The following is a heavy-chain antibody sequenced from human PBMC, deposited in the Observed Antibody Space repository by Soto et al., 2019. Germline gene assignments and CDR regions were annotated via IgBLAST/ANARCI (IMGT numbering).Heavy chain of an antibody. D-gene: IGHD2-21*01. CDR1: RFTFSSYA. Sequence: EVQLLESGGGLVQPGGSLRLSCAASRFTFSSYAMSWVRQAPGKGLEWVSAIAGSDGSTHYADSVKGRFTISRDDSKSTLYLQMNSLTAEDTAVYYCAKEAARIALARFDPWGQGTLVTVSS. CDR2: IAGSDGST. V-gene: IGHV3-23*01. CDR3: AKEAARIALARFDP. J-gene: IGHJ5*02.